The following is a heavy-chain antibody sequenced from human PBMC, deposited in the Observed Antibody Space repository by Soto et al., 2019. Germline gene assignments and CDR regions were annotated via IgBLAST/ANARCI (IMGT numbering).Heavy chain of an antibody. J-gene: IGHJ4*02. CDR3: ARAPVQGTLAGLGDY. CDR2: VSGYNGNT. CDR1: GYTFTNYG. Sequence: QVQLVQSGAEVKKPGASVKVSCKASGYTFTNYGISWVRQAPGQGLEWMGWVSGYNGNTNYAQKVQGRVTLTTDTSTSTAHMEVRSLRSDDTAVYYCARAPVQGTLAGLGDYWGQGTLVTVSS. D-gene: IGHD3-10*01. V-gene: IGHV1-18*01.